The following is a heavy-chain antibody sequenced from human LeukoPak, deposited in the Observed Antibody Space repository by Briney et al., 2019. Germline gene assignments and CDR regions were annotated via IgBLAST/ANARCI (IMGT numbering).Heavy chain of an antibody. D-gene: IGHD3-10*01. CDR3: ARDDPDMVRGVIGY. Sequence: ASETLSLTCTVSGGSISSSSYYWGWIRQPPGKGLEWIGSIYYSGSTYYNPSLKSRVTISVDTSKNQFSLKLSSVTAADTAVYYCARDDPDMVRGVIGYWGQGTLVTVSS. CDR1: GGSISSSSYY. CDR2: IYYSGST. V-gene: IGHV4-39*02. J-gene: IGHJ4*02.